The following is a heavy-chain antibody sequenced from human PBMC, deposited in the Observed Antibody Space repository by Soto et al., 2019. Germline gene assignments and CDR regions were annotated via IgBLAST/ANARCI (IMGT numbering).Heavy chain of an antibody. CDR2: INHSGST. Sequence: ASETLSLTCAVYGGSFSGYYWSWIRQPPGTGLEWIGEINHSGSTNYNPSLKSRVTISVDTSKNQFSLKLSSVTAADTAVYYCARVSSVSSATNYGSGSKTYGMDVWGQGTTVTVYS. V-gene: IGHV4-34*01. D-gene: IGHD3-10*01. J-gene: IGHJ6*02. CDR1: GGSFSGYY. CDR3: ARVSSVSSATNYGSGSKTYGMDV.